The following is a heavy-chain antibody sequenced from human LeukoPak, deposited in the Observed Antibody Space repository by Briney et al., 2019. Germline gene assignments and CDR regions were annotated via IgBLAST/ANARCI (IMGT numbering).Heavy chain of an antibody. Sequence: ASVKVSCKASGYTFTSYYMHWVRQAPGQGLEWMGIINPSGGNTNYAQKFQGRVTMTRDTSTSTVYMELSSLRSEDTAVYYCARGGDSPSGTSGWYYCVYWGQGTLVTVSS. CDR3: ARGGDSPSGTSGWYYCVY. J-gene: IGHJ4*02. D-gene: IGHD6-19*01. V-gene: IGHV1-46*01. CDR1: GYTFTSYY. CDR2: INPSGGNT.